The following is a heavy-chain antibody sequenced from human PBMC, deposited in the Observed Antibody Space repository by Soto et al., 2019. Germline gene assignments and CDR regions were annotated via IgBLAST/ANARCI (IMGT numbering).Heavy chain of an antibody. Sequence: GESLKISCKGSGYSFTSYWIGWVREMPGKGLEWMGIIYPGDSDTRYSPSFQGQVTISADKSISTAYLQWSSLKASDTAMYYCARTSAAGKYYYGMDVWGQGTTVTVSS. CDR3: ARTSAAGKYYYGMDV. CDR2: IYPGDSDT. D-gene: IGHD6-13*01. V-gene: IGHV5-51*01. J-gene: IGHJ6*02. CDR1: GYSFTSYW.